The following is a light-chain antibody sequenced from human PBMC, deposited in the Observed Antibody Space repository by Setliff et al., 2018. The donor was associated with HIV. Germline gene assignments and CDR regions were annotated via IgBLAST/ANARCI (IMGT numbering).Light chain of an antibody. V-gene: IGLV2-14*01. CDR1: SSDVGGYNY. Sequence: QSALTQPASVSGSPGQSITISCTGTSSDVGGYNYVSWYQPHPGKAPKLMIYEVSNRPSGVSNRFSGSKSGNTASLTISGLQAEDEADYYCSSYKTSSTYVFGTGTKVTVL. CDR3: SSYKTSSTYV. CDR2: EVS. J-gene: IGLJ1*01.